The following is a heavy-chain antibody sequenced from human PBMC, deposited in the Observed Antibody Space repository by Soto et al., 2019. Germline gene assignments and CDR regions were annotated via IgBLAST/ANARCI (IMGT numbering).Heavy chain of an antibody. CDR1: GFTFSSYA. V-gene: IGHV3-30-3*01. CDR3: ARTQDIVVVPAAIHYGMDV. CDR2: ISYDGSNK. D-gene: IGHD2-2*01. Sequence: GGSLRLSCAASGFTFSSYAMHWVRQAPGKGLEWVAVISYDGSNKYYADSVKGRFTISRDNSKNTLYLQMNSLRAEDTAVYYCARTQDIVVVPAAIHYGMDVWGQGTTVTVSS. J-gene: IGHJ6*02.